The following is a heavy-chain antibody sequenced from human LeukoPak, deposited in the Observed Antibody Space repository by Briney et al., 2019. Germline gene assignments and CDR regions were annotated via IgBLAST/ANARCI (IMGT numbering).Heavy chain of an antibody. D-gene: IGHD3-22*01. Sequence: GGSLRLSCAASGFTFSRYAMNWVRQAPGKGLEWVSAISGSGGSTYYADSVKGRFTISRDNSKNTLYLQMNSLRAEDTAVYYCAKDHGSTYYYDTSGPFDPWGQGTLVTVSS. CDR2: ISGSGGST. CDR3: AKDHGSTYYYDTSGPFDP. V-gene: IGHV3-23*01. CDR1: GFTFSRYA. J-gene: IGHJ5*02.